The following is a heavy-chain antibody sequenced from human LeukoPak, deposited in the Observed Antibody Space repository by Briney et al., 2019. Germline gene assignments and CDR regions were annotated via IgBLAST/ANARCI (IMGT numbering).Heavy chain of an antibody. CDR3: AKNAADLATFPLFDS. Sequence: PGGSLRLSCAASGFTFSGYGMSWVRQAPGKGLEWVSSIGSSGGSTYYADSVKGRFTISRDNSKNTLSLHMNSLRAEDTAVYYCAKNAADLATFPLFDSWGRGTLVTVSS. J-gene: IGHJ4*02. CDR2: IGSSGGST. CDR1: GFTFSGYG. V-gene: IGHV3-23*01. D-gene: IGHD5-24*01.